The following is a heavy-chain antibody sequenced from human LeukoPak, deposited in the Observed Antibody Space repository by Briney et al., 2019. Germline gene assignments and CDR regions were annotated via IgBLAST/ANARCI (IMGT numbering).Heavy chain of an antibody. Sequence: PSETLFLTCSVSGASITTYSWNWLRQSPGKGLEWIGYFSLGETTSYTSSLKSRVTISRDTSKNQVSLKLTSVTAADTAVYYCARWDELDWAFGTWGPGTLVTVSS. V-gene: IGHV4-59*08. CDR2: FSLGETT. J-gene: IGHJ5*02. CDR3: ARWDELDWAFGT. D-gene: IGHD2-21*01. CDR1: GASITTYS.